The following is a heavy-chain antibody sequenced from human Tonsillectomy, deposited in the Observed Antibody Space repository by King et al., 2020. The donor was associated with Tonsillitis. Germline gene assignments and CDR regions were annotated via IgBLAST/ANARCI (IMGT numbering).Heavy chain of an antibody. CDR3: LTGEGRYFDY. V-gene: IGHV3-74*01. CDR2: IKTDGTTT. J-gene: IGHJ4*02. Sequence: VQLVESGGGLVQPGGSLRLSCTASGLTFSDYWMHWVRQAPGKGLVWVSRIKTDGTTTTYADSVKGRFTISRDNAKNTLYLQMSSLRAEDTAVYYRLTGEGRYFDYWGQGTLVTVSS. CDR1: GLTFSDYW. D-gene: IGHD7-27*01.